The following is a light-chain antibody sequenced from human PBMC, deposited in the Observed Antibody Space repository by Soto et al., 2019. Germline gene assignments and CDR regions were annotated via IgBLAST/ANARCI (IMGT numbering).Light chain of an antibody. CDR2: DAS. CDR3: QQYNSYPYS. CDR1: QNIDSW. Sequence: DIQVTQSPSTLSASVGDRVTISCRASQNIDSWLAWYQQKPGKAPKLLIYDASSLESGVPSRFSGSGSGTEFTLTISSLQPDDFATYDGQQYNSYPYSFGPGTKVVIK. V-gene: IGKV1-5*01. J-gene: IGKJ3*01.